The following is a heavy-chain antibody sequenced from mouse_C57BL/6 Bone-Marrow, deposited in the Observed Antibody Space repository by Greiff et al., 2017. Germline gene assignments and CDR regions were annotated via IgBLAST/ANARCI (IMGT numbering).Heavy chain of an antibody. V-gene: IGHV1-53*01. CDR3: ARSYGSSYVYYAMDY. CDR2: INPSNGGT. Sequence: QVPLQQPGTELVKPGASVKLSCKASGYTFTSYWMHWVKQRPGQGLEWIGNINPSNGGTNYNEKFKSKATLTVDKSSSTAYMQLSSLTSEDSAVYYCARSYGSSYVYYAMDYWGQGTSVTVSS. J-gene: IGHJ4*01. CDR1: GYTFTSYW. D-gene: IGHD1-1*01.